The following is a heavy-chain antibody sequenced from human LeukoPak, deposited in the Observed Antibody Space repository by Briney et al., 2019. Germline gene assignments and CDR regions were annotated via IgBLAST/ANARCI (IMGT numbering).Heavy chain of an antibody. CDR2: TSGSGDIR. D-gene: IGHD2-15*01. CDR3: ANYRSGGGGYYSGLEH. V-gene: IGHV3-23*01. J-gene: IGHJ1*01. CDR1: GFTFRNYA. Sequence: GGSLRLSCAASGFTFRNYAMTWVRQAPGKGLEWVSRTSGSGDIRLYADSVKGRLTISRTNSENRLYLQMTSLRADDTGVYYCANYRSGGGGYYSGLEHWGQGTQVTVSS.